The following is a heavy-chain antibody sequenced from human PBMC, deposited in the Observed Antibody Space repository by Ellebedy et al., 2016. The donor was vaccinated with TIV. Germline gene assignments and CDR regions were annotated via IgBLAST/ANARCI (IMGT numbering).Heavy chain of an antibody. V-gene: IGHV1-69*10. CDR1: GGSFSSYV. CDR2: INPVLETP. D-gene: IGHD1-26*01. Sequence: AASVKVSCKASGGSFSSYVISWVRQAPGQGLEWMGGINPVLETPNYAQKFQGRLTVSADKSTNTAYMELSSLTSEDTAVYYCVADLASVGQWGQGTLVIVSS. CDR3: VADLASVGQ. J-gene: IGHJ1*01.